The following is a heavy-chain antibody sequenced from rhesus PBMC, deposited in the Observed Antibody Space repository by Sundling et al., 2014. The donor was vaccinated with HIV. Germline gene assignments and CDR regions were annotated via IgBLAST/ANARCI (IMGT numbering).Heavy chain of an antibody. V-gene: IGHV1-200*01. CDR2: INPNNGNI. Sequence: QVQLEQSGAEVKKPGTSVNLSCKPSGYTFTSYHINWVRQAPGQVLEWMGWINPNNGNIGYAQKFQGRVTMTRDTSVSTAYMDLNSLRSDDTAVYYCARGRPSSGWDYWGQGVLVTVSS. D-gene: IGHD6-31*01. J-gene: IGHJ4*01. CDR1: GYTFTSYH. CDR3: ARGRPSSGWDY.